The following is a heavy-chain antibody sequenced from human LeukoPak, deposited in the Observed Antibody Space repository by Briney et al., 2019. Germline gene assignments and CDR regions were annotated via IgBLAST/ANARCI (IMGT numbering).Heavy chain of an antibody. CDR3: ARVQGAGSYSHLSRRYYYYYYMDV. CDR1: GFTFSSSA. V-gene: IGHV3-7*01. D-gene: IGHD3-10*01. Sequence: PGGSLRLSCAASGFTFSSSAMTWVRQTPGKGLEWVANIKQDGSEKYYVDSVKGRFTISRDNAKNSLYLQMNSLRAEDTAVYYCARVQGAGSYSHLSRRYYYYYYMDVWGKGTTVTVSS. CDR2: IKQDGSEK. J-gene: IGHJ6*03.